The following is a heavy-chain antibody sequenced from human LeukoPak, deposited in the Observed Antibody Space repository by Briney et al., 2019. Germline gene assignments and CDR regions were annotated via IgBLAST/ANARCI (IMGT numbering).Heavy chain of an antibody. CDR1: GFTFSSYA. D-gene: IGHD2-2*01. CDR2: ISYDGSNK. Sequence: GGSLRLSCAASGFTFSSYAMPWAPQAPGKALERVAVISYDGSNKYYADSVKGRFTITRDNSKNTLYLQMNSLRAEDTAVYYCARDQMGSCSSTSCSPDAFDIWGQGTMVPVSS. J-gene: IGHJ3*02. CDR3: ARDQMGSCSSTSCSPDAFDI. V-gene: IGHV3-30-3*01.